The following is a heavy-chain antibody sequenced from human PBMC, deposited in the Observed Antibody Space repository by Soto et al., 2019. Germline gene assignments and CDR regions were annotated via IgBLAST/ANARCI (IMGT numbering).Heavy chain of an antibody. CDR1: GFSFSNNA. J-gene: IGHJ4*02. Sequence: EVQLLESGGGLVQPGGSLRLSCAASGFSFSNNAMTWVRQAPGKGLEWVSVISGSGGGTYYADSVKGRFTISRDNSKNTLYLQMNSLRAEDTAVYYCAKDRSGSGTYYTSVYWGQGTLVTVSS. CDR3: AKDRSGSGTYYTSVY. V-gene: IGHV3-23*01. CDR2: ISGSGGGT. D-gene: IGHD3-10*01.